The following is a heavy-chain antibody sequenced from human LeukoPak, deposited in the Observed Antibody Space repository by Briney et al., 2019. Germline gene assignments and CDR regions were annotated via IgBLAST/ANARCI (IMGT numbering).Heavy chain of an antibody. CDR1: GGSISSYY. D-gene: IGHD6-6*01. CDR2: IYYSGST. V-gene: IGHV4-59*01. Sequence: KSSQTLSLTCTVSGGSISSYYWSWIRQPPGKGLEWIGYIYYSGSTNYSPSLKSRVTISVDTSKNQFSLKLSSVTAADTALYYCARGVEYSSSSGLGYWGQRTLVTVSS. J-gene: IGHJ4*02. CDR3: ARGVEYSSSSGLGY.